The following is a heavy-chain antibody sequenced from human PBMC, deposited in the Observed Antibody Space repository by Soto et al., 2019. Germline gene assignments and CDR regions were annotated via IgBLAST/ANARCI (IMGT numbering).Heavy chain of an antibody. V-gene: IGHV4-61*01. CDR2: IYYSGST. Sequence: QVQLQESGPGLVKPSETLSLTCTVSGGSVSSGSYYWSWIRQPPGKGLEWIGYIYYSGSTNYNPSLKSRVTISVDTSKNQFSLKLSSVTAADTAVYYCAREGTMVRGVLALPHFDYWGQGTLVTVSS. D-gene: IGHD3-10*01. CDR1: GGSVSSGSYY. CDR3: AREGTMVRGVLALPHFDY. J-gene: IGHJ4*02.